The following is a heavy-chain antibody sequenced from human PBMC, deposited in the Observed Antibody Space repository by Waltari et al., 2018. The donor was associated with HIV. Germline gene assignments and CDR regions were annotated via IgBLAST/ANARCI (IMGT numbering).Heavy chain of an antibody. D-gene: IGHD3-9*01. Sequence: QVQLQESGPGLVKPSQTLSLTCTVSGGSISSGSYYWSWIRQPAGKGLEWIGRIYTSGSTNYNPSLKSRVTISVDTSKNQFSLKLSSVTAADTAVYYFARVAGTGYFDYWGQGTLFTVSS. CDR3: ARVAGTGYFDY. CDR2: IYTSGST. J-gene: IGHJ4*02. CDR1: GGSISSGSYY. V-gene: IGHV4-61*02.